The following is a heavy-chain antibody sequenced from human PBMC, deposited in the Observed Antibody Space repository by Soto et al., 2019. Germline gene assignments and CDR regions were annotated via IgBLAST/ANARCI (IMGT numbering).Heavy chain of an antibody. CDR2: IYWDNEK. Sequence: QITLKESGPTLVKPTQTLTLTCTFSGFSLRTSVVGVGWIRQPPGKALEWLALIYWDNEKRYSPSLRSRLTITKDTSKKQVVLTVANVDPVDTATYYCAHTYETSWRNFGYWAQGILVTVSS. V-gene: IGHV2-5*02. CDR1: GFSLRTSVVG. D-gene: IGHD3-22*01. CDR3: AHTYETSWRNFGY. J-gene: IGHJ4*02.